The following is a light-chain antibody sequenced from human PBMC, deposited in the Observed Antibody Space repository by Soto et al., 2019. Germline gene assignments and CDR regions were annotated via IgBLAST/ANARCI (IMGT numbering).Light chain of an antibody. J-gene: IGKJ1*01. V-gene: IGKV3-15*01. CDR2: GAS. CDR1: ESVSSD. Sequence: ETVMTQFPSTLSVSPGRRFTLACRASESVSSDVAWYQQKPGQSPRLLIFGASTRATSIPARFTGSRYGTEFSLTISSLQSEDFAVYYCQQYSTWPRTFGQGTKVDIK. CDR3: QQYSTWPRT.